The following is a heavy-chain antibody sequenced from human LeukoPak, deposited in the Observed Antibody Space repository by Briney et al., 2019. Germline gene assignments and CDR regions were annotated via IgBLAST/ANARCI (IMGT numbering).Heavy chain of an antibody. Sequence: GGSLRLSCAASGFTFSSYSMNWVRQAPGKGLEWVSSISSSSSYIYYADSVKGRFTISRDNAKNSLYLQMNSLRAEDTAVYYCAKTRPEYSSSSPGFDPWGQGTLVTVPS. V-gene: IGHV3-21*01. CDR2: ISSSSSYI. D-gene: IGHD6-6*01. J-gene: IGHJ5*02. CDR1: GFTFSSYS. CDR3: AKTRPEYSSSSPGFDP.